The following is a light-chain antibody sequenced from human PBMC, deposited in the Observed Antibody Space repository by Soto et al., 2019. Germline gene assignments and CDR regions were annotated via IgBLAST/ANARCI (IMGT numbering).Light chain of an antibody. CDR2: AAS. CDR1: QVISNY. J-gene: IGKJ1*01. Sequence: DIQMTQSPSSLSASVGDRVTITCRASQVISNYFAWYQQKPGKVPKLLIYAASTLQSGVPFRFSGSGSGTDFTLTISSLQPEDVATYYCQKYNSAPWTFGQGTKVEIK. CDR3: QKYNSAPWT. V-gene: IGKV1-27*01.